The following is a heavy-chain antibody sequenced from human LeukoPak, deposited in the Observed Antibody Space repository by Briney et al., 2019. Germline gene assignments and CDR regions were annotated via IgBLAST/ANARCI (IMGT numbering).Heavy chain of an antibody. J-gene: IGHJ4*02. Sequence: PSETLSLTCDVYGGSFSGYYWSWIRQPPGKGLEWIGSIYYSGSTYYNPSLKSRVTISVDTSKNQFSLKLSSVTAADTAVYYCARDWATVTELDYWGQGTLVTVSS. V-gene: IGHV4-34*01. CDR1: GGSFSGYY. D-gene: IGHD4-17*01. CDR2: IYYSGST. CDR3: ARDWATVTELDY.